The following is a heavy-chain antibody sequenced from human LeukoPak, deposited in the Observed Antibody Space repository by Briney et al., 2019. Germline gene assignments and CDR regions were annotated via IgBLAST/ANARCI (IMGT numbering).Heavy chain of an antibody. V-gene: IGHV3-33*01. CDR3: VRQIALPHTRGFDF. CDR1: GFSFGLFG. CDR2: IWYDGSHQ. D-gene: IGHD3-3*02. Sequence: GMSLRLSCEASGFSFGLFGMHWVRQAPGKGLEWVALIWYDGSHQYYVDSAKGRFTISRDNSKNTLYLQMNSLRAEDTAVYYCVRQIALPHTRGFDFWGQGTLVTVSS. J-gene: IGHJ4*02.